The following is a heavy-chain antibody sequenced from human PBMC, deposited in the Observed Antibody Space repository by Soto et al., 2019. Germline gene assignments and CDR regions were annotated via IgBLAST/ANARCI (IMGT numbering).Heavy chain of an antibody. J-gene: IGHJ2*01. Sequence: QMQLVQSGPEVKKPGTSVKVSCKASGFTFTSSAMQWVRQARGQRLEWIGWIVVGSGNTNYAQKFQERVTITRDMSTNTAYMELSSLRSEDTAVYYCAADTLYSSGWHYWYFDLWGRGTLVTVSS. D-gene: IGHD6-19*01. CDR1: GFTFTSSA. CDR3: AADTLYSSGWHYWYFDL. V-gene: IGHV1-58*02. CDR2: IVVGSGNT.